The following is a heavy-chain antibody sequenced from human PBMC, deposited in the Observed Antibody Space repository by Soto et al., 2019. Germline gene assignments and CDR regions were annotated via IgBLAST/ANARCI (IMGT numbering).Heavy chain of an antibody. CDR2: IYYSGST. CDR1: GGSNSSSSYY. Sequence: QLQLQESGPGLVKPSETLSLTCTVSGGSNSSSSYYWGWIRQPPGKGLEWIGSIYYSGSTYYNPSLKSRVTISVDTSKNQFSLKLSSVTAADTAVYYCARVGSSGWYGADYWGQGTLVTVSS. J-gene: IGHJ4*02. D-gene: IGHD6-19*01. V-gene: IGHV4-39*01. CDR3: ARVGSSGWYGADY.